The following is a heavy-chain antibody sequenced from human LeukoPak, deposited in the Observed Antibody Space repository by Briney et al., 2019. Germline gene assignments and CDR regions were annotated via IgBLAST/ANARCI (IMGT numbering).Heavy chain of an antibody. J-gene: IGHJ6*03. V-gene: IGHV3-73*01. CDR1: GFTFSGSA. Sequence: GGSLRLSCAASGFTFSGSAMHWVRQASGKGLEWVGRIRSKANSYATAYAASVKGRFTISRDDSKNTAYLQMNCLKTEDTAVYYYTRLSRNYYYYMDVWGKGTTVTVSS. CDR3: TRLSRNYYYYMDV. CDR2: IRSKANSYAT.